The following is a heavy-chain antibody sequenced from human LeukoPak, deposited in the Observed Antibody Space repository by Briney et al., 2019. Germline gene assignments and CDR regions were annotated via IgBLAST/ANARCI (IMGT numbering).Heavy chain of an antibody. CDR1: GGSISDSDYF. Sequence: SDTLSLTCSASGGSISDSDYFWGWIRQPPGKGLEWIATIYYSGSAFYNPSLKSRVTISADTSKNQFSLNLRSVTAADTAVYYCARRTMSPAGIPDYFAPWGQGTLVTVSS. D-gene: IGHD3-10*02. J-gene: IGHJ5*02. CDR2: IYYSGSA. CDR3: ARRTMSPAGIPDYFAP. V-gene: IGHV4-39*01.